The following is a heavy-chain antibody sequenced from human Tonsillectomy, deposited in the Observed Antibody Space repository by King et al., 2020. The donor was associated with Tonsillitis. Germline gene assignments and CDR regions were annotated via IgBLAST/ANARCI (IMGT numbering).Heavy chain of an antibody. CDR3: SRDRSGSGSYYSPFDY. D-gene: IGHD3-10*01. V-gene: IGHV4-61*02. J-gene: IGHJ4*02. CDR1: GGSISSGGYY. CDR2: MYTSGST. Sequence: QLQESGPGLVKPSQTLSLTCTVSGGSISSGGYYWSWIRQPAGEGLEWIGRMYTSGSTNHNPSLKSRVTMSVDTSKNHFSLKLDSVTAADTAVYYWSRDRSGSGSYYSPFDYWGQGTLVTVSS.